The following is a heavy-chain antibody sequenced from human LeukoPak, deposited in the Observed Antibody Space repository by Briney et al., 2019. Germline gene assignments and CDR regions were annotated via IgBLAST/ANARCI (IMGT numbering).Heavy chain of an antibody. J-gene: IGHJ6*03. CDR1: GGSISGYY. V-gene: IGHV4-59*01. D-gene: IGHD3-10*01. CDR3: ARCGSGSYYYYYYMDV. CDR2: IYYSGST. Sequence: SETLSLTCTVSGGSISGYYWSWIRQPPGKGLEWIGYIYYSGSTNYNPPLKSRVTISVDTSKNQFSLKLSSVTAADTAVYYCARCGSGSYYYYYYMDVWGKGTTVTISS.